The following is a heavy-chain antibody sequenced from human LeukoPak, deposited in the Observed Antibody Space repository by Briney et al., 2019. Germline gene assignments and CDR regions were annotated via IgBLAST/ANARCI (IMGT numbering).Heavy chain of an antibody. V-gene: IGHV3-23*01. Sequence: GGSLRLSCAASGFTFSNYAMNWVRQAPGKGLEWVSAIRGSGGSTYYADSVKGRFTISRDNSKNSVYLQMNSLRAEDTAIYYCAKDPGATYFQHWGQGTLVTVSS. CDR1: GFTFSNYA. CDR3: AKDPGATYFQH. D-gene: IGHD1-26*01. J-gene: IGHJ1*01. CDR2: IRGSGGST.